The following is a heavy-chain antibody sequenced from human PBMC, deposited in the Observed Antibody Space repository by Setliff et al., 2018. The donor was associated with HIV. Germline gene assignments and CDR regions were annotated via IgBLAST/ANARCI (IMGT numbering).Heavy chain of an antibody. CDR1: GYTVISYD. J-gene: IGHJ3*02. CDR3: ARDYQVVVVAATMADI. V-gene: IGHV1-2*02. CDR2: INPNSGGT. Sequence: ASVKVSCKASGYTVISYDMHWVRQAPGQGLEWMGWINPNSGGTNYAQKFQGRVTMTRDTSNSTAYMELSRLRSDDKAVYYCARDYQVVVVAATMADIWGQGTLVTVSS. D-gene: IGHD2-15*01.